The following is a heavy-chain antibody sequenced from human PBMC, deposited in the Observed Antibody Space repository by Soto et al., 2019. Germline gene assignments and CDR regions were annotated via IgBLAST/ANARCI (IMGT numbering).Heavy chain of an antibody. J-gene: IGHJ3*02. CDR1: GGSISSYY. Sequence: KTSETLSLTCTVSGGSISSYYWSWIRQPAGKGLEWIGRIYTSGGTNYNPSIKSRVTMSVDTSKNQFSLKLSSVTAADTAVYYCASALLDFWSGYYSDAFDIWGQGTMVTVSS. CDR2: IYTSGGT. V-gene: IGHV4-4*07. D-gene: IGHD3-3*01. CDR3: ASALLDFWSGYYSDAFDI.